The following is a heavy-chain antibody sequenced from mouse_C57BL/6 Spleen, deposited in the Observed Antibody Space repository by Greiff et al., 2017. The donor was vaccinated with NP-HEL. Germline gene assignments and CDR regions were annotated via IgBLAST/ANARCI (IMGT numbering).Heavy chain of an antibody. Sequence: VQLQQSGPELVKPGASVKISCKASGYAFSSSWMNWVKQRPGKGLEWIGRIYPGDGDTNYNGKFKGKATLTADKSSSTAYMQLSSLTSEDSAVYFCARSGPIYYDYDVCYAMDYWGQGTSVTVSS. CDR3: ARSGPIYYDYDVCYAMDY. CDR1: GYAFSSSW. J-gene: IGHJ4*01. V-gene: IGHV1-82*01. CDR2: IYPGDGDT. D-gene: IGHD2-4*01.